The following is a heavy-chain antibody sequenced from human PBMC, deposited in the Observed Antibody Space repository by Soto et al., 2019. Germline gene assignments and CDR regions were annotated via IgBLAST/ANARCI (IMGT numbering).Heavy chain of an antibody. CDR2: ISGSGGST. Sequence: PGGSLRLSCAASGFTFSSYAMSWVRQAPGKGLEWVSAISGSGGSTYYADSVKGRFTISRDNSKNTLYLQMNSLRAEDTAVYYCAKGGYYYDSSGRLDYWGQGTLVTVSS. CDR1: GFTFSSYA. D-gene: IGHD3-22*01. J-gene: IGHJ4*02. V-gene: IGHV3-23*01. CDR3: AKGGYYYDSSGRLDY.